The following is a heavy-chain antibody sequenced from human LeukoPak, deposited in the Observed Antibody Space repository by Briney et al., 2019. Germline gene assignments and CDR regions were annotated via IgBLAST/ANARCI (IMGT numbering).Heavy chain of an antibody. CDR1: GYTFTSYG. J-gene: IGHJ5*02. D-gene: IGHD2-2*01. CDR2: ISAYNGNT. V-gene: IGHV1-18*01. Sequence: GASVKVSCKASGYTFTSYGISWVRQAPGQGLEWMGWISAYNGNTNYAQKLQGRATMTTDTSTSTAYMELRSLRSDDTAVYYCARVGYCSSTSCSNWFDPWGQGTLVTVSS. CDR3: ARVGYCSSTSCSNWFDP.